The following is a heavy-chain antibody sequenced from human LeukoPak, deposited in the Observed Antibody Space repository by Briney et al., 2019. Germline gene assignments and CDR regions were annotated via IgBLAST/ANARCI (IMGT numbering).Heavy chain of an antibody. J-gene: IGHJ6*03. CDR3: AKDAYYGSGSYGHYYYYMDV. CDR1: GFTFSSYG. Sequence: GGSLRLSCAASGFTFSSYGMHWVRQAPGKGLEWVAFIRYDGSNKYYADSVKGRFTISRDNSKNTLYLQMNSLRAEDTAVYYCAKDAYYGSGSYGHYYYYMDVWGKGTTVTISS. CDR2: IRYDGSNK. D-gene: IGHD3-10*01. V-gene: IGHV3-30*02.